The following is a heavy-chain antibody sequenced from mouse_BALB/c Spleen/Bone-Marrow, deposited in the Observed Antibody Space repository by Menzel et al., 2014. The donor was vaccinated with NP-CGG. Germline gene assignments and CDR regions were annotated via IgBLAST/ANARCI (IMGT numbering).Heavy chain of an antibody. V-gene: IGHV5-6-5*01. CDR3: ARDDYDDQYYFDY. Sequence: EVQGVESGGGLVKPGGSLKLSCAASRFTFSSYAMSWVRQTPEKRLEWVASISSGGSTYYPDSVKGRFTISRDNARNILYLQMSSLRSEDTAMYYCARDDYDDQYYFDYWGQGTTLTVSS. CDR1: RFTFSSYA. CDR2: ISSGGST. D-gene: IGHD2-4*01. J-gene: IGHJ2*01.